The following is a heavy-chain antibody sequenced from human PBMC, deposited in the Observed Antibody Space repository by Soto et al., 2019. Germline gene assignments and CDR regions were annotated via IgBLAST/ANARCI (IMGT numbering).Heavy chain of an antibody. CDR3: ARGREDHVDHHFGHLFDS. V-gene: IGHV4-59*01. D-gene: IGHD3-10*01. J-gene: IGHJ4*02. Sequence: LSLTCTVSEDSIRDSFWSWVRQPPGKGLEWIGLVHHTGNTNYNPSLETRVTMLIDASANHFSLTLTSVTPADAAIYYCARGREDHVDHHFGHLFDSWGQGTLVTVSS. CDR2: VHHTGNT. CDR1: EDSIRDSF.